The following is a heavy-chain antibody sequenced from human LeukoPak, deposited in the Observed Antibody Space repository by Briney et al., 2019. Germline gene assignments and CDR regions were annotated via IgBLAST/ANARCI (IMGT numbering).Heavy chain of an antibody. CDR1: GFTFSSYW. J-gene: IGHJ6*03. D-gene: IGHD2-2*02. V-gene: IGHV3-7*01. CDR3: ARDTYCSSTSCYRYYYYYYMDV. CDR2: IKQDGREK. Sequence: GGSLRLSCAASGFTFSSYWMSWVRQAPGKGLEWVANIKQDGREKYYVDSVKGRFTISRDNAKNSLYLQMNSLRAEDTAVYYCARDTYCSSTSCYRYYYYYYMDVWGKGTTVTVSS.